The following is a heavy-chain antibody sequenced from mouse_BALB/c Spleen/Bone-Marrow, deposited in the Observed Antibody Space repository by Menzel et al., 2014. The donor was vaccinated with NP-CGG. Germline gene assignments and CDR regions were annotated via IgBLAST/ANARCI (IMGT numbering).Heavy chain of an antibody. CDR3: ARNYYDSSFYFDY. CDR1: GFSLTDYG. J-gene: IGHJ2*01. V-gene: IGHV2-6-7*01. CDR2: IWGDGRT. D-gene: IGHD1-1*01. Sequence: VKLVESGPGLVAPSQSLSITCTVSGFSLTDYGVNWVRQPPGKGLEWLGMIWGDGRTDYNSALKSRLSISKDNSKSQVFLKMNSLQTDGTARYYCARNYYDSSFYFDYWGQGTTLTVSS.